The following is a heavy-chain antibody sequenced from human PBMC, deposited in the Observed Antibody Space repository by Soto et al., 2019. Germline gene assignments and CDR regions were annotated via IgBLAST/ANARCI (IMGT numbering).Heavy chain of an antibody. CDR1: GVSFNNNG. D-gene: IGHD3-10*01. Sequence: QVQLVQSGAEVKQPGSSVKVSCKTSGVSFNNNGIGWVRQAPGHGLEWMGGVSPPFRTSNYARKLQGRISIPADESTGTVKMELSSLTSEGTVQYYGAIALYYGSGSYSPYGMDVWGQGTTVTVSS. J-gene: IGHJ6*02. CDR2: VSPPFRTS. V-gene: IGHV1-69*01. CDR3: AIALYYGSGSYSPYGMDV.